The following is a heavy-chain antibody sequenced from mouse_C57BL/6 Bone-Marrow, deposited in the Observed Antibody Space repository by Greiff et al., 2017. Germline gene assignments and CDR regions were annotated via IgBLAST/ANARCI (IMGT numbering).Heavy chain of an antibody. J-gene: IGHJ1*03. Sequence: VQLQQSGAELMKPGASVKLSCTATGYTFTGYWIEWVKQRPGHGLEWIGEILPGRGSTNYNEKFKGKATFTADTSSNTAYMQLSSLTTEDSAIYDCAPDGYYPYWYFDVWGTGTTVTVSA. D-gene: IGHD2-3*01. CDR1: GYTFTGYW. CDR2: ILPGRGST. CDR3: APDGYYPYWYFDV. V-gene: IGHV1-9*01.